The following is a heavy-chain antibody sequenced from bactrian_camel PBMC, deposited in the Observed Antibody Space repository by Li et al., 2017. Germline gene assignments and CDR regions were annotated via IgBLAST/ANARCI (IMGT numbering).Heavy chain of an antibody. V-gene: IGHV3S53*01. J-gene: IGHJ4*01. CDR2: IHSSGST. Sequence: VQLVESGGGSVQAGGSLRLSCAASGALYNRYCMAWFRQAPGKAREGVAAIHSSGSTIYADSVQGRFTISQDNAKNTLYLQMNSPKPEDTAMYYCAADLRNFLSPLSGQYQWYYWGQGTQVTVS. CDR3: AADLRNFLSPLSGQYQWYY. D-gene: IGHD2*01. CDR1: GALYNRYC.